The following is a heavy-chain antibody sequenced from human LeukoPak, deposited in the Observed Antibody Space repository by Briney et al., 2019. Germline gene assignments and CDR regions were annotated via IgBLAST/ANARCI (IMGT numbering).Heavy chain of an antibody. CDR1: GGSINSYY. CDR3: ARTTTTFDD. CDR2: VSDTGST. V-gene: IGHV4-59*01. D-gene: IGHD4-11*01. Sequence: PSETLSLTXTVSGGSINSYYWSWIRQPPGKGLEWIGYVSDTGSTNYNPSLKSRVTISVDTSKNQFYLKLTSVTAADTAVYYCARTTTTFDDWGPGTLVTVSS. J-gene: IGHJ4*01.